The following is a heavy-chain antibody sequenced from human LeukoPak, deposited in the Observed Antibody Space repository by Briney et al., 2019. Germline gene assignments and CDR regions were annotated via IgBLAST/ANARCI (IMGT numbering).Heavy chain of an antibody. V-gene: IGHV4-4*02. Sequence: SETLSLTCAVSGGSISSSNWWSWVRQPPGKGLEWIGEIYHSGGTNYNPSLKSRVTISVDKSKNQFSLKLSSVTAADTAVYYCARGAPYCSSTSCYAGIYYYYGMDVWGQGTTVTVSS. CDR1: GGSISSSNW. CDR3: ARGAPYCSSTSCYAGIYYYYGMDV. CDR2: IYHSGGT. D-gene: IGHD2-2*01. J-gene: IGHJ6*02.